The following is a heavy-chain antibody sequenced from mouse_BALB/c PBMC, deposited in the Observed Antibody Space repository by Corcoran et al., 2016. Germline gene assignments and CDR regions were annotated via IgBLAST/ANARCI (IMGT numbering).Heavy chain of an antibody. CDR3: ANWDWYFDV. CDR1: GFNIKDTY. CDR2: IDPANGNT. J-gene: IGHJ1*01. Sequence: EVQLQQSGAERVKPGASVKLSCTASGFNIKDTYMHWVKQRPVQGLEWIGRIDPANGNTKYDPKFQGKATITADTSSNTAYLQLSSLTSEDTAVYYCANWDWYFDVWGAGTTVTVSS. D-gene: IGHD4-1*01. V-gene: IGHV14-3*02.